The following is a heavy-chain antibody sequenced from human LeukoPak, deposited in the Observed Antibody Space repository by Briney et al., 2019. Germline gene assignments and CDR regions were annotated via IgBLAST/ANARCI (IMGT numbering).Heavy chain of an antibody. CDR3: ARAFGEGTNYYYYYMDV. CDR2: IWYDGSNK. CDR1: GLTFSSYG. V-gene: IGHV3-33*01. J-gene: IGHJ6*03. Sequence: PGGSLRLSCSASGLTFSSYGMHWVRQAPGKGLEWVAVIWYDGSNKYYADSVKGRFTISRENYKNTLYLQMNSLRAEDTAVYYCARAFGEGTNYYYYYMDVWGKGTTVTVAS. D-gene: IGHD3-10*01.